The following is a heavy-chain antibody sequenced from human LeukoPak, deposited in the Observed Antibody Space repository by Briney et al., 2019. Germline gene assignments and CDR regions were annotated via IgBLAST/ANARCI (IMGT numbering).Heavy chain of an antibody. Sequence: PSETLSLTCAVSGYSISSGYYWGWIRQPPGKGLEWIGSIYHSGSTYDNPSLKSRVTISVDTSKNQFSLKLSSVTAADTAVYYCARDPRYYYGSGSWFDPWGQGTLVTVSS. V-gene: IGHV4-38-2*02. CDR1: GYSISSGYY. J-gene: IGHJ5*02. CDR2: IYHSGST. D-gene: IGHD3-10*01. CDR3: ARDPRYYYGSGSWFDP.